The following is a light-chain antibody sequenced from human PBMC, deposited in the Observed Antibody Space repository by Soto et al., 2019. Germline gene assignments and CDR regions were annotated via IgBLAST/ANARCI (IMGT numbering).Light chain of an antibody. J-gene: IGLJ2*01. V-gene: IGLV3-1*01. CDR3: QAWDSGTGV. Sequence: SYELTQPPSVSVSPGQTASITCSGDKLGDRSASWYQQKPGQSPVLVIYQDSKRPSGIPERFSGSNSGNTATLTISGTQAMDEADYYCQAWDSGTGVFGGGTKVTVL. CDR2: QDS. CDR1: KLGDRS.